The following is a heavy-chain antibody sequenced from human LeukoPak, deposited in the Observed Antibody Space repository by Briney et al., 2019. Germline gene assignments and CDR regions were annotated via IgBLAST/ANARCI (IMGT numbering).Heavy chain of an antibody. V-gene: IGHV3-30*04. CDR1: GFNFQIYA. J-gene: IGHJ4*02. CDR3: SRDGPRDYDILTALDY. CDR2: ISYGGDNK. Sequence: PGTSLRLYCAASGFNFQIYAMHWVRQAPGKGLEWVAIISYGGDNKYYADSVKGRFTISRDNSKSMLYLHMNGLRPEDTAVYYCSRDGPRDYDILTALDYWGQGTVVSVSS. D-gene: IGHD3-9*01.